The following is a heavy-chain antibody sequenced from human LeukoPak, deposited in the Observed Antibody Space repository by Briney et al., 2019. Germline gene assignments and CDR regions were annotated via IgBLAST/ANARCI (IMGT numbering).Heavy chain of an antibody. CDR2: INWKGIRT. D-gene: IGHD3-22*01. Sequence: GGSLRLPCAVSGFRFDDYGMSWVRQAPGKGLEWLSGINWKGIRTAYADSVKGRFTISRDNAKNSLYLQMNSLRAEDTAFYYCARAPLTRYWYESSFDHDTFYYYMDVWGKGTTVTVSS. CDR3: ARAPLTRYWYESSFDHDTFYYYMDV. J-gene: IGHJ6*03. V-gene: IGHV3-20*04. CDR1: GFRFDDYG.